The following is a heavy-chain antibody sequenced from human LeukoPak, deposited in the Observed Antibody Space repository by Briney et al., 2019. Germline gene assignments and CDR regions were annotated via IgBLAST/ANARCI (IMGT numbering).Heavy chain of an antibody. CDR2: IRYDGSNK. CDR1: GFTFSSYG. CDR3: ARDVSGTGGKDY. Sequence: GGSLRLSCAASGFTFSSYGMHWVRQAPGKGLEWVAFIRYDGSNKYYADSVKGRFTISRDYVKNIVYLQMNSLRAEDTAVYYCARDVSGTGGKDYWGQGTLVTVSS. V-gene: IGHV3-30*02. D-gene: IGHD1-1*01. J-gene: IGHJ4*02.